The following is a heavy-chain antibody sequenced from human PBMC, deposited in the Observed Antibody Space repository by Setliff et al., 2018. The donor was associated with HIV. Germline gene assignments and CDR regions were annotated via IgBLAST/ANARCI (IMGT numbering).Heavy chain of an antibody. Sequence: GGSLRLSCAASGFTFSSYAMHWVRQAPGKGLEWVAVISYDGSNKYYADSVKGRFTISRDNSKNTLYLQMNSLRAEDTAVYYCARDMRWYGDYDYYFDYWGQGTLVTVSS. CDR1: GFTFSSYA. J-gene: IGHJ4*02. D-gene: IGHD4-17*01. V-gene: IGHV3-30*01. CDR3: ARDMRWYGDYDYYFDY. CDR2: ISYDGSNK.